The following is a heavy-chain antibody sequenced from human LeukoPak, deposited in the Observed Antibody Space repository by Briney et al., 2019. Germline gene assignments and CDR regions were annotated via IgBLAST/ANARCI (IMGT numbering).Heavy chain of an antibody. CDR2: MNPNSGNT. Sequence: ASVKVSCKASGYTFTSYDINWVRQATGQGLEWMGWMNPNSGNTGYAQKFQGRVTITRNTSISTAYMELSSLRSEDTAVYYCARAPIYCGGDCYWNYWGQGTLVTVPS. CDR1: GYTFTSYD. V-gene: IGHV1-8*03. CDR3: ARAPIYCGGDCYWNY. D-gene: IGHD2-21*01. J-gene: IGHJ4*02.